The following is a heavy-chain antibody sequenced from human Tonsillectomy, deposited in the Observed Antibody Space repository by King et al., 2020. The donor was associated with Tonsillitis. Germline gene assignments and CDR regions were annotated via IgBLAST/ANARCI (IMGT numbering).Heavy chain of an antibody. D-gene: IGHD3-22*01. CDR3: VTPGYDSSGYHSDY. CDR1: GYSFTRYW. CDR2: IYPGDSDT. Sequence: QLVQSGAEVKKPGESLKISCKGSGYSFTRYWIAWVRQMPGKGLEWMGIIYPGDSDTRYSPSVQAQVPISADKSISTAYLQWSSLKASDTAMYYCVTPGYDSSGYHSDYWGQGTLVTVSS. V-gene: IGHV5-51*01. J-gene: IGHJ4*02.